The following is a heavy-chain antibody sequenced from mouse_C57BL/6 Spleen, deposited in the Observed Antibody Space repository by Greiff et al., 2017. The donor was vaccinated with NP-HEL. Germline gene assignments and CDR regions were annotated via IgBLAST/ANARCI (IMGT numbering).Heavy chain of an antibody. CDR3: SREDYSYAMDY. J-gene: IGHJ4*01. V-gene: IGHV1-63*01. Sequence: QVQLQQSGAELVRPGTSVKMSCKASGYTFTNYWIGWVKQRPGHGLEWIGDIYPGGGYTNYNEKFKGKATLTADKSSSTAYMQFSSLTSEDSAIYYCSREDYSYAMDYWGQGTSVTVSS. D-gene: IGHD1-1*01. CDR2: IYPGGGYT. CDR1: GYTFTNYW.